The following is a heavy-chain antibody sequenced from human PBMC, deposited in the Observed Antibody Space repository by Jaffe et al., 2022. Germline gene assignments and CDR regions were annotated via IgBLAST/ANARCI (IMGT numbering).Heavy chain of an antibody. CDR1: GGSISSSSYY. CDR2: IYYSGST. Sequence: QLQLQESGPGLVKPSETLSLTCTVSGGSISSSSYYWGWIRQPPGKGLEWIGSIYYSGSTYYNPSLKSRVTISVDTSKNQFSLKLSSVTAADTAVYYCARHAVLCSSCLLKGYYYYYYMDVWGKGTTVTVSS. J-gene: IGHJ6*03. CDR3: ARHAVLCSSCLLKGYYYYYYMDV. V-gene: IGHV4-39*01. D-gene: IGHD6-13*01.